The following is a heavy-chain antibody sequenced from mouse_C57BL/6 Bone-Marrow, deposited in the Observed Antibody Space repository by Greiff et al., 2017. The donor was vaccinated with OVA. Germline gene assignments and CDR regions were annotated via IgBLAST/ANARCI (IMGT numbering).Heavy chain of an antibody. CDR3: ARYSNYCYWYFDV. J-gene: IGHJ1*03. D-gene: IGHD2-1*01. V-gene: IGHV7-3*01. Sequence: EVKLVESGGGLVQPGGSLSLSCAASGFTFTDYYMSWVRQPPGKALEWLGFIRNKANGYTTEYSASVKGRFTISRDNSQSILYLQMNALRAEDSATYYCARYSNYCYWYFDVWGTGTTVTVSS. CDR2: IRNKANGYTT. CDR1: GFTFTDYY.